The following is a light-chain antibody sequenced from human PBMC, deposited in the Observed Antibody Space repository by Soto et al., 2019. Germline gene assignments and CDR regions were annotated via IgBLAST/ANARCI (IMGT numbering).Light chain of an antibody. Sequence: QSVLTQPPSVSGAPGQRVTISCTGSSSNIGAGYDVHWYQQLPGPAPKLLIYGNSNRPSGVPDRFSGSKSGTSASLAITGLQDDDDSHYYCQSSASSLSGAVFGGGTQLPVL. V-gene: IGLV1-40*01. CDR1: SSNIGAGYD. CDR2: GNS. J-gene: IGLJ7*01. CDR3: QSSASSLSGAV.